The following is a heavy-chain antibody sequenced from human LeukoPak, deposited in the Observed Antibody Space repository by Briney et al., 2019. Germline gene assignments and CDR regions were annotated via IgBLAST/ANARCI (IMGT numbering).Heavy chain of an antibody. J-gene: IGHJ6*03. CDR2: IYYSGST. CDR3: ARDVDYMDV. V-gene: IGHV4-59*11. D-gene: IGHD2-21*01. CDR1: GGSISSHY. Sequence: KSSETLSLTCTVSGGSISSHYWSWIRQPPGKGLEWIGYIYYSGSTNYNPSLKSRVTISVDTSKNQFSLKLSSVTAADTAVYYCARDVDYMDVWGKGTTVTVSS.